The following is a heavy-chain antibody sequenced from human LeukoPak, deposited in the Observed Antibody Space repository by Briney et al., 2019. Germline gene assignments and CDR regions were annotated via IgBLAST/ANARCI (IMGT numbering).Heavy chain of an antibody. CDR1: GYTFTSYG. CDR3: ARSLAAAGAPPLTFFDY. V-gene: IGHV1-18*01. D-gene: IGHD6-13*01. CDR2: ISAYSGNT. J-gene: IGHJ4*02. Sequence: ASVKVSCKASGYTFTSYGISWVRQAPGQGLEWMGWISAYSGNTNYAQKLQGGVTMTTDTSTSTAYMELRSLRAEDTAVYYCARSLAAAGAPPLTFFDYGGQGTLVTVSS.